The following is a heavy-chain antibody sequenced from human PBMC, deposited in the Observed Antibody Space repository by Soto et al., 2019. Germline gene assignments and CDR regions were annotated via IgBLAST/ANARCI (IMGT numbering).Heavy chain of an antibody. J-gene: IGHJ4*02. V-gene: IGHV3-30-3*01. CDR3: ARDAIYDGSGYYGSYFDY. CDR1: AFTFRSYA. CDR2: ISYDGTYK. Sequence: QVQLVESRGGVVQPGRSLRLSCAASAFTFRSYAMHWVRQAPGKGLEWVAVISYDGTYKYYADSVKGRFTISRDNSKNTLYLQMSSLRPEDTAVYYCARDAIYDGSGYYGSYFDYWGQGSQVTVSS. D-gene: IGHD3-22*01.